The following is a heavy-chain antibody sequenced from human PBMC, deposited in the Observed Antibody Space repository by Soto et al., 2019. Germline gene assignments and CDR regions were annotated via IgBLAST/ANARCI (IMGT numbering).Heavy chain of an antibody. D-gene: IGHD3-22*01. CDR1: GFTFSNAW. CDR3: ARGLIYDSSGYYFDY. J-gene: IGHJ4*02. V-gene: IGHV3-15*07. Sequence: SLSLSCAASGFTFSNAWMNWVRQAPGKGLEWVGRIKSKTDGGTTDYAAPVKGRFTISRDDSKNTLYLQMNSLKTEDTAVYYCARGLIYDSSGYYFDYWGQGTLVTVSS. CDR2: IKSKTDGGTT.